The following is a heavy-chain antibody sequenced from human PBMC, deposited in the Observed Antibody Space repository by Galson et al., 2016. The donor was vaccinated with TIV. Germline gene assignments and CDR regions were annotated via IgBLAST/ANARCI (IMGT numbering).Heavy chain of an antibody. Sequence: LRLSCATSGLTFGDFAMSWFRQAPGKGLEWVGSIRSKTYGGSADYAASVKGRFSISRDDSERIAYLQMNSLKTEDTAVYYCAREGSGWKTDYFFDYWGQGTLVAVSS. D-gene: IGHD6-25*01. CDR3: AREGSGWKTDYFFDY. V-gene: IGHV3-49*03. CDR1: GLTFGDFA. CDR2: IRSKTYGGSA. J-gene: IGHJ4*02.